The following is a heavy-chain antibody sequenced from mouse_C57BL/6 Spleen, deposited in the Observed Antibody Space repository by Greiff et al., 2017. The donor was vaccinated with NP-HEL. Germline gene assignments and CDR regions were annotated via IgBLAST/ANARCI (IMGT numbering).Heavy chain of an antibody. CDR2: IDPSDSYT. CDR3: ARTNYCGSSHSWFAC. Sequence: VQLQQPGAELVMPGASVKLSCKASGYTFTSYWMHWVKQRPGQGLEWIGEIDPSDSYTNYNQKFKGNSTLTVDKSSSTAYMQLSSLTSEDSAVYYCARTNYCGSSHSWFACWGQGTLVTVSA. D-gene: IGHD1-1*01. CDR1: GYTFTSYW. V-gene: IGHV1-69*01. J-gene: IGHJ3*01.